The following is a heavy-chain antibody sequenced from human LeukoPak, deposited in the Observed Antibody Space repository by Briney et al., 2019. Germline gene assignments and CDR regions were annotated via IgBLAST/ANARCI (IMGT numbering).Heavy chain of an antibody. D-gene: IGHD2-21*02. CDR2: IYYSGST. CDR1: GGSISSYY. CDR3: ARKVTSTENYYYYYMDV. J-gene: IGHJ6*03. V-gene: IGHV4-59*01. Sequence: SETLSLTCTVSGGSISSYYWSWIRQPPGKGLEWIGYIYYSGSTNYNPSLKSRVTISVDTSKNQFSLKLSSVTAADTAVYYCARKVTSTENYYYYYMDVWGKGTTVTVSS.